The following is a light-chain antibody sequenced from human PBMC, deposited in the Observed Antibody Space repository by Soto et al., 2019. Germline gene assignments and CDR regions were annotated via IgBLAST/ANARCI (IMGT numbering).Light chain of an antibody. CDR1: QVFGSS. CDR2: DAS. V-gene: IGKV3-20*01. CDR3: QQYGSSGT. J-gene: IGKJ1*01. Sequence: EIVMTQFPATLSVSPGERATFSCRASQVFGSSLAWYQQKPGQAPRLLIYDASTRATGIPDRFSGSGSGTDFTLTISRLEPEDFAVYYCQQYGSSGTFGQGTKVDIK.